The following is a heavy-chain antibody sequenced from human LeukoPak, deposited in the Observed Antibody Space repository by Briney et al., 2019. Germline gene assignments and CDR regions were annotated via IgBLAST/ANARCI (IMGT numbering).Heavy chain of an antibody. D-gene: IGHD5-24*01. CDR1: GYSISSGYY. J-gene: IGHJ4*01. V-gene: IGHV4-4*07. CDR2: IYTSGST. Sequence: SETLSLTCAVSGYSISSGYYWSWIRQPAGKGLEWIGRIYTSGSTNYNPSLKSRVTMSVDTSKNQFSLKLSSVTAADTAVYYCAREMGPAEVDYWGQEPWSPSPQ. CDR3: AREMGPAEVDY.